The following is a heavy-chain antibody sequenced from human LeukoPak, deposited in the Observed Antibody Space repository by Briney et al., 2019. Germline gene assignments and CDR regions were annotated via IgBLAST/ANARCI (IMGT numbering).Heavy chain of an antibody. CDR2: FSGSGGNT. D-gene: IGHD2-2*01. Sequence: GGSLRLSCAASGFTFSSYAMSWVRQAPGKGLEWVSTFSGSGGNTYYADSVKGRFTISRDNAKNSLYLQMNSLRAEDTAVYYCARFGGAYCSSTSCYSDYYYYMDVWGKGTTVTISS. CDR3: ARFGGAYCSSTSCYSDYYYYMDV. J-gene: IGHJ6*03. V-gene: IGHV3-23*01. CDR1: GFTFSSYA.